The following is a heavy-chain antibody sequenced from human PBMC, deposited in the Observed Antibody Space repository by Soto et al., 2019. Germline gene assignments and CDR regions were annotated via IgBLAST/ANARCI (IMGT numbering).Heavy chain of an antibody. J-gene: IGHJ6*02. CDR3: AHARLRFLEWLPPPATSLYGMDV. V-gene: IGHV2-5*01. D-gene: IGHD3-3*01. CDR2: IYWNDDK. Sequence: SGPTLVNPTQTLTLTCTFSGFSLSTSGVGVGWIRQPPGKALEWLALIYWNDDKRYSPSLKSRLTITKDTSKNQVVLTMTNMDPVDTAIYYCAHARLRFLEWLPPPATSLYGMDVWGQGTTVTVSS. CDR1: GFSLSTSGVG.